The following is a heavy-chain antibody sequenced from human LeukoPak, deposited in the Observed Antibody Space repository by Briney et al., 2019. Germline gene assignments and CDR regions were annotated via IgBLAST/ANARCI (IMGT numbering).Heavy chain of an antibody. CDR3: ARVIAAAGTGWVDY. Sequence: PSETLSLTCAVSGYSISTGYYWGWIRPPPGKGLEWIGNVLHSGSTYYNPSLKSRVTMSVDTSKSQFSLKLTSVTAADTAVYYCARVIAAAGTGWVDYWGQGTLVTVSS. J-gene: IGHJ4*02. CDR1: GYSISTGYY. D-gene: IGHD6-13*01. V-gene: IGHV4-38-2*01. CDR2: VLHSGST.